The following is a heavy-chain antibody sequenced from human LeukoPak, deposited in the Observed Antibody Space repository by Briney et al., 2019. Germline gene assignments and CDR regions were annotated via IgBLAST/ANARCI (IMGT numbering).Heavy chain of an antibody. CDR1: GYTFTGYY. V-gene: IGHV1-2*02. J-gene: IGHJ4*02. CDR3: ATDGLEWLFHRSFEGFPDY. Sequence: ASVKVSCKASGYTFTGYYMHWVRQAPGQGLEWMGWINPNSGGTNYAQKFQGRVTMTRDTSISTAYMELSRLRSDDTAVYYCATDGLEWLFHRSFEGFPDYWGQGTLVTVSS. D-gene: IGHD3-3*01. CDR2: INPNSGGT.